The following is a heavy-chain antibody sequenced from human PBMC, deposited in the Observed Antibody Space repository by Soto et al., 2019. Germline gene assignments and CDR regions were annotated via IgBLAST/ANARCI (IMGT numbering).Heavy chain of an antibody. V-gene: IGHV3-23*01. J-gene: IGHJ4*02. CDR1: GFTFSSYA. CDR3: AKDSGYDYAERFDY. D-gene: IGHD5-12*01. Sequence: PGGSLRLSCAASGFTFSSYAMSWVRQAPGKGLEWVSAISGSGGSTYYADSVKGRFTISGDNSKNTLYLQMNSLRAEDTAVYYCAKDSGYDYAERFDYWGQGTLVTVSS. CDR2: ISGSGGST.